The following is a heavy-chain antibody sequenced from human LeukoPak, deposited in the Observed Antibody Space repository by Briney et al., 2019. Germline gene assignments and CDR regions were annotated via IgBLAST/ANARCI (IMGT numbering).Heavy chain of an antibody. CDR1: VGSTSSYY. D-gene: IGHD3-10*01. Sequence: SETLSLTCTVSVGSTSSYYWSWMRQPPGKGLEWIGYIYYSGTTNYNPSLKSRVTFSVDTSKNQFSLKLSSVIAADTAVYFCARGSMGGSGSYYKDHYYGMDVWGQGTTVTVS. V-gene: IGHV4-59*12. J-gene: IGHJ6*02. CDR2: IYYSGTT. CDR3: ARGSMGGSGSYYKDHYYGMDV.